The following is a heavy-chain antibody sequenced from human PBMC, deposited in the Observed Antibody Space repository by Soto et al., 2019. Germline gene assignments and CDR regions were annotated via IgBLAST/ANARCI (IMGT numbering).Heavy chain of an antibody. CDR1: GFTFSSYS. CDR3: ARESEDLTSNFDY. J-gene: IGHJ4*02. V-gene: IGHV3-21*01. Sequence: GGSLRLSCAASGFTFSSYSMNWVRQAPGKGLEWVSSISSSSSYIYYADSVKGRFTISRDNAKNSLYLEMNSLRAEDTSVYYCARESEDLTSNFDYWGQGTLVTVSS. CDR2: ISSSSSYI.